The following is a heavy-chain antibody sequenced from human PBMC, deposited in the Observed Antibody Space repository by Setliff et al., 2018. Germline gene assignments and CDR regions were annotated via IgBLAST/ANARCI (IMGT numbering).Heavy chain of an antibody. J-gene: IGHJ4*02. CDR3: ARLRKDYGDYYYFDY. CDR2: IKQDGSDK. CDR1: GFTFSSYW. D-gene: IGHD4-17*01. Sequence: QPGGSLRLSCAASGFTFSSYWMSWVRQAPGKGLEWVANIKQDGSDKYYVDSVKGRFTISRDNAKNSLYLQMNSLRAEDTAVYYCARLRKDYGDYYYFDYWGQGTLVTVSS. V-gene: IGHV3-7*01.